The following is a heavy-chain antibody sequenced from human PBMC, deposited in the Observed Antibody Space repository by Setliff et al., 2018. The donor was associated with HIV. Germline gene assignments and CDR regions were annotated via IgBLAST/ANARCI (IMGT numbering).Heavy chain of an antibody. CDR2: IIPLFDTK. V-gene: IGHV1-69*13. J-gene: IGHJ4*02. Sequence: SVKVSCKASGGTLSNHGIIWVRQAPGQGLQWLGGIIPLFDTKNYAHNSQGRVTITADESTTTAYMELNSLRSEDTAVYFCARGPLLAGLGPYYFDYWGQGTLVTVSS. CDR3: ARGPLLAGLGPYYFDY. CDR1: GGTLSNHG. D-gene: IGHD7-27*01.